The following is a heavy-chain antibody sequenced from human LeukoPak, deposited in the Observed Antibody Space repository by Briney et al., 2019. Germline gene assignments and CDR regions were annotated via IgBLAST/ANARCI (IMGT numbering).Heavy chain of an antibody. J-gene: IGHJ4*02. CDR2: ISPYNGDT. V-gene: IGHV1-18*04. CDR3: TRATGGLSDY. D-gene: IGHD1-1*01. Sequence: GASVKVSCKTSGYIFTNYDINWVRQAPGQGLEWMGWISPYNGDTKYAQKFQDRVTMSTDTSTSTTYMELRSLRSDDTAVYYCTRATGGLSDYWGQGTLVTVSS. CDR1: GYIFTNYD.